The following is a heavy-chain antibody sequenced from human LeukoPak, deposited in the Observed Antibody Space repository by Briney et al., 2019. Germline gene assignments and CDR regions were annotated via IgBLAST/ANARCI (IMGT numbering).Heavy chain of an antibody. D-gene: IGHD6-13*01. Sequence: GGSLRLSCAASGFTFSSYAMHWVRPAPGKGMEWVAVISYDGSNKYYADSVKGRFTISRDNSKNTLYLQMNSLRAEDTAVYYCARAPGEQQLVPADYWGQGTLVTVSS. CDR3: ARAPGEQQLVPADY. J-gene: IGHJ4*02. CDR1: GFTFSSYA. V-gene: IGHV3-30*04. CDR2: ISYDGSNK.